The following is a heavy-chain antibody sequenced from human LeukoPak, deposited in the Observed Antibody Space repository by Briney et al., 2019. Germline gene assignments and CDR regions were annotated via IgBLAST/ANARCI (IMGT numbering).Heavy chain of an antibody. Sequence: GGSLRLSCAASGFTFSNVWMSWVRQAPGKGLEWVGRIKSKTDGGTTDYAAPVKGRFTISRDDSKDTLNLQMNSLKTEDTAVYYCTPSIAVAGSLDYWGQGTLVTVSS. J-gene: IGHJ4*02. CDR3: TPSIAVAGSLDY. CDR2: IKSKTDGGTT. CDR1: GFTFSNVW. V-gene: IGHV3-15*01. D-gene: IGHD6-19*01.